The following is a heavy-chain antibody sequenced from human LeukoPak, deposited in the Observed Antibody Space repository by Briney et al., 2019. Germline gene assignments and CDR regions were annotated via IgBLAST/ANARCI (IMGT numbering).Heavy chain of an antibody. CDR3: ARPQDDSSGYYDY. CDR1: GYTFTGYY. Sequence: ASVKVSCKASGYTFTGYYMHWVRQAPGQGLEWMGWINPNSGGTNYAQKLQGRVTMTTDASTSTAYMELRSLRSDDTAVYYCARPQDDSSGYYDYWGQGTLVTVSS. V-gene: IGHV1-2*02. J-gene: IGHJ4*02. CDR2: INPNSGGT. D-gene: IGHD3-22*01.